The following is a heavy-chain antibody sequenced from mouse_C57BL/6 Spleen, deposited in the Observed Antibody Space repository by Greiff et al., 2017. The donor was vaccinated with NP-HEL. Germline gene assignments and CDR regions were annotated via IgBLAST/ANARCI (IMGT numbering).Heavy chain of an antibody. Sequence: QVQLQQSGPELVKPGASVKISCKASGYAFSSSWMNWVKQRPGKGLEWIGRIYPGDGDTNYNGKFKGKATLTADKSSSTAYMQLSSLTSEDSAVYFCARSDYDYDDGAMDYWGQGTSVTVSS. CDR3: ARSDYDYDDGAMDY. CDR1: GYAFSSSW. CDR2: IYPGDGDT. D-gene: IGHD2-4*01. J-gene: IGHJ4*01. V-gene: IGHV1-82*01.